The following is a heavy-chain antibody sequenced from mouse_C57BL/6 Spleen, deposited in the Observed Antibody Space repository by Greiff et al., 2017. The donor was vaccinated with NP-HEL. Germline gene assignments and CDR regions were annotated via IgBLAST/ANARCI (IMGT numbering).Heavy chain of an antibody. Sequence: VQLQQSGPELVKPGASVKIPCKASGYTFTDYNMDWVKQSHGKSLEWIGDINPNNGGTIYNQKFKGKATLTVDKSSSTAYMELRSLTSADTAVYYCGRKPIYYDCGGYFDVWGTGTTVTVSS. V-gene: IGHV1-18*01. CDR3: GRKPIYYDCGGYFDV. J-gene: IGHJ1*03. CDR1: GYTFTDYN. CDR2: INPNNGGT. D-gene: IGHD2-4*01.